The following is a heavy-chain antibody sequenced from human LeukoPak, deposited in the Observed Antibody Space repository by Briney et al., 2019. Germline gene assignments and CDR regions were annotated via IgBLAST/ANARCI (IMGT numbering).Heavy chain of an antibody. J-gene: IGHJ4*02. Sequence: PSETLSLTCAVYGGSFSGYYWSWIRQPPGKGLEWIGEINHSGSTNYNPSLKGRVTMSVDTSKNQSSLKLSSVTAADTAVYYCARHEGVWAMVRGGLDYWGQGTLVTVSS. CDR2: INHSGST. CDR1: GGSFSGYY. V-gene: IGHV4-34*01. CDR3: ARHEGVWAMVRGGLDY. D-gene: IGHD3-10*01.